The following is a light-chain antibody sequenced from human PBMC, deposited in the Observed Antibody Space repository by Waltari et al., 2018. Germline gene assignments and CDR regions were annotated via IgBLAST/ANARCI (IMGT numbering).Light chain of an antibody. Sequence: EIVLTQSPATLSLSPGERATLSCRASQRVSVDLPWNQQKPCQAPRLLIYDASNRATGIPARFSGSGSGTDFTITISSLEPEDFAVYYCQQRSNWLTFGGGTKVEIK. J-gene: IGKJ4*01. CDR1: QRVSVD. CDR3: QQRSNWLT. V-gene: IGKV3-11*01. CDR2: DAS.